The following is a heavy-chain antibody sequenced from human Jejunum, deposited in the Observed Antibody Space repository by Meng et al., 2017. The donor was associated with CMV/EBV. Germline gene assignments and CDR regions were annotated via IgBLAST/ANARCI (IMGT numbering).Heavy chain of an antibody. CDR1: YS. CDR2: ISSSSSNR. V-gene: IGHV3-21*01. Sequence: YSLNWVRQAPGKGLEWVSFISSSSSNRYYADSVKGRFTISRDDAKNSLYLQMNSLGAEDTAVYYCGKTPRDCSSTSSCYYYGMDVWGQGATVTVSS. CDR3: GKTPRDCSSTSSCYYYGMDV. J-gene: IGHJ6*02. D-gene: IGHD2-2*01.